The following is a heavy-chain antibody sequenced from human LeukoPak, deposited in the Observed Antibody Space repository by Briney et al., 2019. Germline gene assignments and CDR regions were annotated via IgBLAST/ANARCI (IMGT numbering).Heavy chain of an antibody. V-gene: IGHV4-59*08. CDR3: ARFPGRFSMDV. CDR2: IYYSGGT. D-gene: IGHD3-10*01. CDR1: GASINNFY. Sequence: SETLSLTCSVSGASINNFYWSWIRQPPGKGLEWMGYIYYSGGTKYNPALKSRVTISVDTSKNQFSLKLSSVTAADTAVYYCARFPGRFSMDVWGQGTSVTVSS. J-gene: IGHJ6*02.